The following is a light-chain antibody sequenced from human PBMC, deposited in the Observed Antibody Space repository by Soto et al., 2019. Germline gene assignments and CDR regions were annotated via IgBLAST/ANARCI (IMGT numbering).Light chain of an antibody. CDR1: QSVNSN. Sequence: ELVLTQSPPTLSASPWEGAPLXRRPSQSVNSNYLAWYQHKPGQAPRLLIYGISSRATGIPARFSGSGSGTEFTLTISSLQPEDFAVYYCQQYNNWPRTFGQGTKVDIK. CDR2: GIS. V-gene: IGKV3D-15*01. J-gene: IGKJ1*01. CDR3: QQYNNWPRT.